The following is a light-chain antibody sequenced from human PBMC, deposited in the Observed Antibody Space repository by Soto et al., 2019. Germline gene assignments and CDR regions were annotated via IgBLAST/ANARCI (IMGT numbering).Light chain of an antibody. CDR3: LLSYNSARL. CDR2: DTN. J-gene: IGLJ2*01. CDR1: TGTVTRDHF. Sequence: QAVVTQEPSLTVSPGGTVTLTCGSSTGTVTRDHFPYWFQQKPGQAPRTLIYDTNNKHSWTPARFSGSLLGGKAALTLSGAQPEDEAEYYCLLSYNSARLFGGGTKLTVL. V-gene: IGLV7-46*01.